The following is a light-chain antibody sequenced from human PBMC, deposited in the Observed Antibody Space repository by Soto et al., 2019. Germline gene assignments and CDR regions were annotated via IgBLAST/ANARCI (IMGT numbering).Light chain of an antibody. CDR1: SRDIGRYNY. V-gene: IGLV2-14*01. J-gene: IGLJ1*01. Sequence: QSVPTQPASLSGSPGQSITISCTGTSRDIGRYNYVSWYQHHPGKAPKLMIYEVSHRPSGVSNRFSGSKSGNTASLTISELQPEDDADYYCTSYTASTRVFGTGTKVTVL. CDR2: EVS. CDR3: TSYTASTRV.